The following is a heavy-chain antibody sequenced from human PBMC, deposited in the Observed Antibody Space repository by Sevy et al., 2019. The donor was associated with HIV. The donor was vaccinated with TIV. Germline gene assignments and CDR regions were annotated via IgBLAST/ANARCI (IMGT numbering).Heavy chain of an antibody. J-gene: IGHJ4*02. CDR1: GGSISSYY. Sequence: SETLSLTCTVSGGSISSYYWSWIRQPPGKGLEWIGYIYNSGSTNYNPSLKSRVTISVDTSKNQFSLKTRTVTAADTAVYYCARLDSSGDYFDYWGQGTLVTVSS. CDR3: ARLDSSGDYFDY. V-gene: IGHV4-59*12. D-gene: IGHD6-19*01. CDR2: IYNSGST.